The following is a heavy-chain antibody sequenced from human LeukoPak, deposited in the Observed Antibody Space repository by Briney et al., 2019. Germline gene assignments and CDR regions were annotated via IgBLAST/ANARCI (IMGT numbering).Heavy chain of an antibody. D-gene: IGHD3-10*01. CDR1: GYTFTSYA. Sequence: ASETVSCKASGYTFTSYAIHWVRQAPAHRLEWMGWINAGNGNTRNSQESPGRVTITRDTSATTVYMELSSLRSDDMAIYYCARGKYYYGPFDYWGQGTLVTVSS. CDR2: INAGNGNT. J-gene: IGHJ4*02. CDR3: ARGKYYYGPFDY. V-gene: IGHV1-3*03.